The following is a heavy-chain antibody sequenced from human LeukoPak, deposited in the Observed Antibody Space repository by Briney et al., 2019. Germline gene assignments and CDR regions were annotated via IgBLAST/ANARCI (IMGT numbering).Heavy chain of an antibody. CDR1: GYTFTSYG. CDR2: ISAYNGNT. CDR3: ARDGNALKYYDILTGYYTIGTLDY. J-gene: IGHJ4*02. Sequence: ASVKVSCKASGYTFTSYGISWVRQAPGQGLEWMGWISAYNGNTNYAQKLQGRVTMTTDTSTSTAYMELRSLRSDDTAVHYCARDGNALKYYDILTGYYTIGTLDYWGQGTLVTVSS. D-gene: IGHD3-9*01. V-gene: IGHV1-18*01.